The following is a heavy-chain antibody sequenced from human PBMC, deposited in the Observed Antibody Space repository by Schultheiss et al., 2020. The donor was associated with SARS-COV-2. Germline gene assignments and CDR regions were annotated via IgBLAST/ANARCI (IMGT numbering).Heavy chain of an antibody. J-gene: IGHJ4*02. CDR1: GFTFSSYG. V-gene: IGHV3-23*01. D-gene: IGHD1-26*01. CDR3: AKTIVSGRYFDY. Sequence: GGSLRLSCAASGFTFSSYGMHWVRQAPGKGLEWVSDINAAGDSTYYADSVRGRFTISRDNSKNTLDLLLNSLRAEDTAVYYCAKTIVSGRYFDYWGQGTLVTVSS. CDR2: INAAGDST.